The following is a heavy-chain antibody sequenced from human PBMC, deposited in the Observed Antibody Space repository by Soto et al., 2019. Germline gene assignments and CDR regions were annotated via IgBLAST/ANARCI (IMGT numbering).Heavy chain of an antibody. CDR3: ARHGDLSGSPSYPY. V-gene: IGHV5-51*01. CDR1: GYIFTNYW. CDR2: IYPDDSDT. D-gene: IGHD1-26*01. J-gene: IGHJ4*02. Sequence: CKASGYIFTNYWIGWVRQMPGKGLEWMGIIYPDDSDTRYSPSFQGQVTISADKSISTAYLQWSSLKASDTAMYYCARHGDLSGSPSYPYWGQGTLVTVSS.